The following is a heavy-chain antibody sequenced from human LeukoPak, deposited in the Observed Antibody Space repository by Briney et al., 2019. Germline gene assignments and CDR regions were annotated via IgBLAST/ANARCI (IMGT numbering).Heavy chain of an antibody. CDR1: GFIFSRYS. V-gene: IGHV3-48*01. Sequence: GGSLRLPCAASGFIFSRYSMNWVRQAPGKGLEWVSYISSSSSTIYYADSVKGRFTISRDNAKNSLYLQMNSLRSDDTAVYYCARDRGITGDGLDDYWGQGTLVTVSS. J-gene: IGHJ4*02. D-gene: IGHD1-20*01. CDR3: ARDRGITGDGLDDY. CDR2: ISSSSSTI.